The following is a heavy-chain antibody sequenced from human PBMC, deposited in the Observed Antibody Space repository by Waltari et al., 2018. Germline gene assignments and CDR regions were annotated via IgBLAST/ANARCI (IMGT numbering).Heavy chain of an antibody. Sequence: QVQLQESGPGLVKPSQTLSLTCTVSGGSISSGGYYWSWIRQHPGKGLEWIGYIHYSGSNYYNPSLKSRVTISVDTSKNQFSLKLSSVTAADTAVYYCVGGLPVSWFAPCGQGTLVTVSS. V-gene: IGHV4-31*03. CDR3: VGGLPVSWFAP. CDR1: GGSISSGGYY. D-gene: IGHD2-21*01. CDR2: IHYSGSN. J-gene: IGHJ5*02.